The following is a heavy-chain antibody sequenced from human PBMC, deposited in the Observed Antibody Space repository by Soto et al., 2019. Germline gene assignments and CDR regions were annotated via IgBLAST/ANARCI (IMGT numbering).Heavy chain of an antibody. CDR1: GFTFSSYA. Sequence: PGGSLRLSCAASGFTFSSYAMSWVRQAPGKGLEWVSGSSGSGSTTYYADSVKGRFTISRDNSKNTLYLQMNSLRAEDTAVYYYAKDRKSGSGWYWDYWGQGTLVTVSS. CDR2: SSGSGSTT. V-gene: IGHV3-23*01. CDR3: AKDRKSGSGWYWDY. D-gene: IGHD6-19*01. J-gene: IGHJ4*02.